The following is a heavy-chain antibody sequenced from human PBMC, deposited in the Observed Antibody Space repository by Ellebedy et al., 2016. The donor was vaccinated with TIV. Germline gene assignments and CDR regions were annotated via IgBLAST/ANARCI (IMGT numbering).Heavy chain of an antibody. Sequence: GESLKISXAASGFTFSSYAMHWVRQAPGKGLEWVAVISYDGSTKYYADSVKGRFTISRDNSKNTLYLRMNSLRVEDTAVYYCARESAPILEWIPEFFQHWGQGTLVTVSS. V-gene: IGHV3-30-3*01. CDR1: GFTFSSYA. CDR2: ISYDGSTK. D-gene: IGHD3-3*01. J-gene: IGHJ1*01. CDR3: ARESAPILEWIPEFFQH.